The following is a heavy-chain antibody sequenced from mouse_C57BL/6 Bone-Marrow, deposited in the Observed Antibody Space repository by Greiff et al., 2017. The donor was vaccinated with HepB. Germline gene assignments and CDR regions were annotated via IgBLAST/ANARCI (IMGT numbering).Heavy chain of an antibody. D-gene: IGHD1-1*01. J-gene: IGHJ3*01. CDR3: ARGVTTVPSFAY. CDR2: IDPSDSYT. Sequence: VQLQQPGAELVMPGASVKLSCKASGYTFTSYWMHWVKQRPGQGLEWIGEIDPSDSYTNYNQKFKGKSTLTVDKSSSTAYMQLSSLTSEDSAVYYCARGVTTVPSFAYWGQGTLVTVSA. V-gene: IGHV1-69*01. CDR1: GYTFTSYW.